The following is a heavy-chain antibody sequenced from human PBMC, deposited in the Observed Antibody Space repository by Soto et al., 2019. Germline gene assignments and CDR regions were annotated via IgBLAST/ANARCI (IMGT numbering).Heavy chain of an antibody. Sequence: QVQLVESGGGVVQPGRSLRLSCAASGFTFSSYGMHWVRQAPGKGLEWVAVISYDGSNKYYADSVKGRFTVSRDNARNSQYLQMNSLRDEDTAVYYCAREDILGARSFDYWGQGTLVTVSS. D-gene: IGHD1-26*01. CDR1: GFTFSSYG. CDR2: ISYDGSNK. V-gene: IGHV3-30*03. J-gene: IGHJ4*02. CDR3: AREDILGARSFDY.